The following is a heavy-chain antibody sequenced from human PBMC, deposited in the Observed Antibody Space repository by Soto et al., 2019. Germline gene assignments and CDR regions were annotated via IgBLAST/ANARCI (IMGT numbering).Heavy chain of an antibody. CDR1: GGSISSGDYY. J-gene: IGHJ3*02. CDR3: ARGGYRGYEWRACDI. V-gene: IGHV4-30-4*01. D-gene: IGHD5-12*01. Sequence: SETMSLTCTVSGGSISSGDYYWSWIRQPPGKGLEWIGYIYYSGSTYYNPSLKSRVTISVDTSKNQFSLKLSSVTAADTAVYYFARGGYRGYEWRACDIRGQGTTVTVSS. CDR2: IYYSGST.